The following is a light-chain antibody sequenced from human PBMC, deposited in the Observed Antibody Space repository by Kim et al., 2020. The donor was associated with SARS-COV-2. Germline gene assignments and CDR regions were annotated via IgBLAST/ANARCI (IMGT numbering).Light chain of an antibody. CDR3: QQYGSSPYS. J-gene: IGKJ2*03. CDR1: QSVSSSY. CDR2: CAS. Sequence: SPGERATLPCRASQSVSSSYLAWYQQKPGQAPRLLIYCASSRATGIPDRFSGSGSGTDFTLTISRLEPEDFAVYYCQQYGSSPYSFGQGTKLEIK. V-gene: IGKV3-20*01.